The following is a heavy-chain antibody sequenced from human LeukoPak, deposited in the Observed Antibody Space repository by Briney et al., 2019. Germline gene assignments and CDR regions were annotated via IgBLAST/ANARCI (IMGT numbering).Heavy chain of an antibody. Sequence: EDSVKVSCKASGYTFTSYAISWGRQAPGQGLEWMGGISADNGNTDYAQRVPGRVSITTDTSTSTAYMELRSLRSDDTAVYYCARLCSIRWCLHDWFDPWGQGTLVTVSS. V-gene: IGHV1-18*01. CDR1: GYTFTSYA. D-gene: IGHD2-21*01. J-gene: IGHJ5*02. CDR2: ISADNGNT. CDR3: ARLCSIRWCLHDWFDP.